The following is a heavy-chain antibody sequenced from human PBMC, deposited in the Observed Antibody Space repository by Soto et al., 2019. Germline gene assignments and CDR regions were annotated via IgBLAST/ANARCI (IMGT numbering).Heavy chain of an antibody. CDR3: ARDSAYDFWSGFTKLNVLSPRGYFDY. J-gene: IGHJ4*02. CDR2: ISAYNGNT. CDR1: GYTFSRYG. V-gene: IGHV1-18*01. D-gene: IGHD3-3*01. Sequence: ASVKVSCKASGYTFSRYGISWVRQAPGQGLEWMGWISAYNGNTNYAQKLQGRVTMTTDTSTSTAYMELRSLRSDDTAVYYCARDSAYDFWSGFTKLNVLSPRGYFDYWGQGTLVTVSS.